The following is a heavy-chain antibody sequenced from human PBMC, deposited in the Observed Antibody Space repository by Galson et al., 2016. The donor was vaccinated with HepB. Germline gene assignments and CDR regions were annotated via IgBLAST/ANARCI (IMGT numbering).Heavy chain of an antibody. CDR3: ARDRRYYGSGRSSLDV. CDR2: IWYDGTKK. CDR1: GFTFNTYA. D-gene: IGHD3-10*01. Sequence: SLRLSCAASGFTFNTYAMHWVRQAPGKGLEWVATIWYDGTKKYSADSVKGRVTISRDNSGNTLYLQMSSLRVDDTAVYYCARDRRYYGSGRSSLDVWGQGTTVTVSS. V-gene: IGHV3-33*01. J-gene: IGHJ6*02.